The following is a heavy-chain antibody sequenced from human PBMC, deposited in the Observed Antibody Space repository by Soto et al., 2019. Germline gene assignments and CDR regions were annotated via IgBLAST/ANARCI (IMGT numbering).Heavy chain of an antibody. CDR1: GGSFSGHS. J-gene: IGHJ5*01. CDR3: STRAYDTNGYYRFDP. CDR2: INHSGRV. D-gene: IGHD3-22*01. V-gene: IGHV4-34*01. Sequence: SETLSLTCAVYGGSFSGHSWTCIRQSPGKGLEWIGDINHSGRVNYSPSLKSRVTIPLDTSKNQFSLTLSAVTAADTAMYYCSTRAYDTNGYYRFDPWGQVTLVTVS.